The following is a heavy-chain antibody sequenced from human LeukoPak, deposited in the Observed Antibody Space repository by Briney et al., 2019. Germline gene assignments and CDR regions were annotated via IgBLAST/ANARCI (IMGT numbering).Heavy chain of an antibody. D-gene: IGHD1-7*01. CDR1: GYTFTGYY. J-gene: IGHJ5*02. Sequence: ASVKVSCKASGYTFTGYYMHWVRQAPGQGLEWMGWINPNSGGTNYAQKFQGRVTMTRDPSISTAYMELSRLRSDDTAVYYCARVLDWNYAWFDPWGQGTLVTVSS. CDR3: ARVLDWNYAWFDP. V-gene: IGHV1-2*02. CDR2: INPNSGGT.